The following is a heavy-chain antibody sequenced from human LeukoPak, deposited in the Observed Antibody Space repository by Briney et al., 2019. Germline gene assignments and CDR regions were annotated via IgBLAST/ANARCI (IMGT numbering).Heavy chain of an antibody. J-gene: IGHJ6*03. CDR1: GGSISRSSYY. CDR3: ARAYYYDSSGYPVRSYYYYYMDV. V-gene: IGHV4-39*07. Sequence: PSETLSLTCSVSGGSISRSSYYWGWIRQPPGKGLEWIGSIYYSGSTYYNPSLKSRVTISVDTSKNQFSLKLSSVTAADTAVYYCARAYYYDSSGYPVRSYYYYYMDVWGKGTTVTISS. CDR2: IYYSGST. D-gene: IGHD3-22*01.